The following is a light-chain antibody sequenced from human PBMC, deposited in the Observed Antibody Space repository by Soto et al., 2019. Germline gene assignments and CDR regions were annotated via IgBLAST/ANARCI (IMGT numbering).Light chain of an antibody. CDR3: QQYGTSLWT. Sequence: EIVLTQSPGTLSLSPGERATLSCRASQSVSDSSLAWYQQNPGQAPRLIIYGASTRATGIPDRFSGSGFGTDFTLTISRLEPEDFAVYYCQQYGTSLWTFGQGTKVEVK. J-gene: IGKJ1*01. V-gene: IGKV3-20*01. CDR2: GAS. CDR1: QSVSDSS.